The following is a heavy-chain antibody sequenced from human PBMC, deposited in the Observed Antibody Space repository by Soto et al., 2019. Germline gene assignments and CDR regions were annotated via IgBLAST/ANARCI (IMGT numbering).Heavy chain of an antibody. CDR3: ARVKVSGVNFDY. J-gene: IGHJ4*02. CDR2: IYYSGST. Sequence: ETLSLTCTVSGGSISSGGYYWNWIRQPPGKGLEWIGSIYYSGSTYYNPSLKSRVTISVDTSKNQFSLKLSSVTAADTAVYYCARVKVSGVNFDYWGQGTLVTVSS. V-gene: IGHV4-39*07. D-gene: IGHD3-10*01. CDR1: GGSISSGGYY.